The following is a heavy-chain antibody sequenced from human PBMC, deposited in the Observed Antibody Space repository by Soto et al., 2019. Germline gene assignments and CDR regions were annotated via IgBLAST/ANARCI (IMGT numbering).Heavy chain of an antibody. J-gene: IGHJ6*02. CDR2: INPNSGGT. CDR3: AREASSGYSSSHAMDV. CDR1: GYTFTGYY. D-gene: IGHD6-13*01. Sequence: ASVKVSCKASGYTFTGYYMHWVRQAPGQGLEWMGWINPNSGGTNYAQKFQGWVTMTRDTSISTAYMELSRPRSDDTAVYYCAREASSGYSSSHAMDVWGQGTTVTVSS. V-gene: IGHV1-2*04.